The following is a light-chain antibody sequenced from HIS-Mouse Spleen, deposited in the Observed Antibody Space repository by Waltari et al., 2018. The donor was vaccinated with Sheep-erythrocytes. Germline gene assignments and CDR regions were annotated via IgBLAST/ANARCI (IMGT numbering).Light chain of an antibody. CDR2: EGS. CDR1: SIEAGRYNL. Sequence: QSALTQPASVSGSPGQSITNPCPGTSIEAGRYNLFSWYQQHPGKAPKLMIYEGSKRPSGVSNRFAGSKSGKTASLTIAGLQAEDEADYYCCSYAGSSTWVFGGGTKLTVL. V-gene: IGLV2-23*01. CDR3: CSYAGSSTWV. J-gene: IGLJ3*02.